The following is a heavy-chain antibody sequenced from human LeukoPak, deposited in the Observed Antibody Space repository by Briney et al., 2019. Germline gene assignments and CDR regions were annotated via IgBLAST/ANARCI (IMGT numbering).Heavy chain of an antibody. CDR2: IYYSGST. CDR1: GGSISSSSYY. D-gene: IGHD6-13*01. J-gene: IGHJ6*03. CDR3: ARVFPPLYSTPYYYYYMDV. V-gene: IGHV4-39*07. Sequence: SETLSLTCTVSGGSISSSSYYWGWIRQPPGKGLEWIGSIYYSGSTYYNPSLKSRVTISVDTSKNQFSLKLSSVTAADTAVYYCARVFPPLYSTPYYYYYMDVWGKGTTVTVSS.